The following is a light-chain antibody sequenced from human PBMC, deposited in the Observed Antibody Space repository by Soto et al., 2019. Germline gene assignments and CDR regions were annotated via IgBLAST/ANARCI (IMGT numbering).Light chain of an antibody. V-gene: IGLV2-14*01. J-gene: IGLJ2*01. CDR3: SSSTSSSTIGVV. Sequence: QSALTQPASVSGSPGQSITISCTGTSSDVGGYNYVSWYQQHPGKAPKLMIYEVSNRPSGVSNRFSGSKSGNTASLTISGRQAEDEDAYYCSSSTSSSTIGVVFGGGTKLTVL. CDR1: SSDVGGYNY. CDR2: EVS.